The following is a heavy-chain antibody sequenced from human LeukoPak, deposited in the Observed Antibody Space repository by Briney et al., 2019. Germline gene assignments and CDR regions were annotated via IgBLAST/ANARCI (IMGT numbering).Heavy chain of an antibody. CDR2: ISSSSSRTI. D-gene: IGHD6-19*01. Sequence: GGSLRLSCAAAGFTFSSYRLNWVRQAPGKGLEWPSYISSSSSRTIYYADSVKGRFTISRDNAKNSVYLQMNSLRDEDTAVYYCARAGSGWYFDYWGQGTLVAVSS. CDR1: GFTFSSYR. V-gene: IGHV3-48*02. CDR3: ARAGSGWYFDY. J-gene: IGHJ4*02.